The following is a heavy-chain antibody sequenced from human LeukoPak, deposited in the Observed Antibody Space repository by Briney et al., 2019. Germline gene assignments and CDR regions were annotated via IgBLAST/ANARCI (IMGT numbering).Heavy chain of an antibody. J-gene: IGHJ4*01. Sequence: QPGGSLRLSCAASGFSFSTNDMHWVRPAPGKGLEWVAFMRYDGSHEHYIDSVKGRFTVSRDNSKNTLYLHMHSLRVDDTAVYFCAKEVRVVTAILYFDHWGQGSLVTVSS. CDR2: MRYDGSHE. V-gene: IGHV3-30*02. D-gene: IGHD2-21*02. CDR1: GFSFSTND. CDR3: AKEVRVVTAILYFDH.